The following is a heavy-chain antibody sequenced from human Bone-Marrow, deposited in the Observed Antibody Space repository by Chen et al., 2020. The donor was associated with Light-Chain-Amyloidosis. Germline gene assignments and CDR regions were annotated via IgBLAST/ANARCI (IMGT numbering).Heavy chain of an antibody. J-gene: IGHJ4*02. CDR3: ARRRDGYNFGY. CDR2: IYPDDCDA. CDR1: GYTFPTYW. V-gene: IGHV5-51*01. Sequence: EVQLEQSVPEVKKPGESLKISCKGSGYTFPTYWIGGVRQMAVKGPEWMGVIYPDDCDATYSPSFEGQVTISADKSITPAYLKWSSLKASDTAMYYCARRRDGYNFGYWGQGTLVTVSS. D-gene: IGHD5-12*01.